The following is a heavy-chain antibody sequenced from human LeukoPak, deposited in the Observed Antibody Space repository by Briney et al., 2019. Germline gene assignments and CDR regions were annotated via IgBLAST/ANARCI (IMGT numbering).Heavy chain of an antibody. V-gene: IGHV3-23*01. CDR1: GFTFSSYA. Sequence: GGSLRLSCAASGFTFSSYAMRWVRQAPGKGLEWVSAISGSGGTTYFADSVKGRFTISRDNSKNTLYLQMHSLRAEDTAVYFCAKEGGSGWYYFDCWGQGTLVTVSS. D-gene: IGHD6-19*01. CDR3: AKEGGSGWYYFDC. CDR2: ISGSGGTT. J-gene: IGHJ4*02.